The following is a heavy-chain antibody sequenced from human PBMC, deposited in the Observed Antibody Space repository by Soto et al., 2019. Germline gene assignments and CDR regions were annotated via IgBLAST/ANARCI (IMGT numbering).Heavy chain of an antibody. J-gene: IGHJ4*02. V-gene: IGHV4-34*01. Sequence: QVQLQPWGAGLLKPSETLSLTCAVYGGSFSGYYWSWIRQPPGKGLEWSGEINHRGSTNSNPSLKGQVTISVDTSESQCSPKLSSVTAADTAVYYCSRGCYDFRSGYPLVGYFDYWGQGTLVTVSS. CDR3: SRGCYDFRSGYPLVGYFDY. D-gene: IGHD3-3*01. CDR2: INHRGST. CDR1: GGSFSGYY.